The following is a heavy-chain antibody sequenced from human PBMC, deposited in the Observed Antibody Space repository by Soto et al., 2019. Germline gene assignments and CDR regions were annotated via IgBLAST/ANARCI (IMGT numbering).Heavy chain of an antibody. D-gene: IGHD3-10*01. CDR3: ARDHDYYGSGSYYPFDY. CDR2: IIPILGIA. CDR1: GGTFSSYT. J-gene: IGHJ4*02. Sequence: QVQLVQSGAEVKKPGSSVKVSCKASGGTFSSYTISWVRQAPGQGLEWMGRIIPILGIANYAQKFQGRVTITADKATSTAYMELSSLRSEDTAVYYCARDHDYYGSGSYYPFDYWGQGTLVTVSS. V-gene: IGHV1-69*08.